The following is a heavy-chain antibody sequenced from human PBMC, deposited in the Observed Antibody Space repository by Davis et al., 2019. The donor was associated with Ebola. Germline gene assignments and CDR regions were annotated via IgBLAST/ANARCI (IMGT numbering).Heavy chain of an antibody. CDR1: GLTVSSNY. J-gene: IGHJ4*02. V-gene: IGHV3-53*01. Sequence: GESLKISCAASGLTVSSNYMSWVRQAPGKGLEWVSVISSDGTTYFADSVKGRFTISGDNFKNTLYLQMNSLGAEDTATYYCARHHGAYITFDSWGQGTLVTVSS. CDR2: ISSDGTT. D-gene: IGHD4-17*01. CDR3: ARHHGAYITFDS.